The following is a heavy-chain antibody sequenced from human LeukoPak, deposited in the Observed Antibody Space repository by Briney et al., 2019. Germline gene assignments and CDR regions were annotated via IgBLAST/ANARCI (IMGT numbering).Heavy chain of an antibody. Sequence: PSETLSLTCTVADGSIRGYYWTWIRQPPGKGLEWIGYFYYSGTTNYNPSLKSRVAISLDTSKSQFSLKVNSVTAAVTAVYYCARANGGGSGFFDYWGQGTLVTVSS. D-gene: IGHD3-22*01. J-gene: IGHJ4*02. CDR2: FYYSGTT. CDR3: ARANGGGSGFFDY. CDR1: DGSIRGYY. V-gene: IGHV4-59*01.